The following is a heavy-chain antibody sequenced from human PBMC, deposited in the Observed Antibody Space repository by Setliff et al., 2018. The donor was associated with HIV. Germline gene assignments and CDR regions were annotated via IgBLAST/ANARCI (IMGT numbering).Heavy chain of an antibody. Sequence: SESLSLTCTVSGGSISSGSYYWSWIRQPAGKGLEWIGHIYTSGSTNYNPSLKSRVTISVDTSKKQFSLKLSSVTAADTAVYYCARDVRFDPWGQGTLVTVSS. CDR2: IYTSGST. J-gene: IGHJ5*02. V-gene: IGHV4-61*09. CDR1: GGSISSGSYY. CDR3: ARDVRFDP.